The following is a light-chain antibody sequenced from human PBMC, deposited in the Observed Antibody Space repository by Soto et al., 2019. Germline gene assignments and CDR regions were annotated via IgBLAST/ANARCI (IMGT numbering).Light chain of an antibody. CDR1: QSVNIH. CDR3: QQRSNWPPT. Sequence: EIVMTQSPATLSVSPGERATLSCRASQSVNIHLAWYQQKPGQAPRLLIYGASARATGIPAKFSGSGSGTEFTLTISSLEPGDCAVYYCQQRSNWPPTFGQGTRLEI. CDR2: GAS. V-gene: IGKV3D-15*01. J-gene: IGKJ5*01.